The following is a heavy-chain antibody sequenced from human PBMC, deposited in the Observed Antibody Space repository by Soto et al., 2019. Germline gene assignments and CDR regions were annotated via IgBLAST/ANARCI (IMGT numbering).Heavy chain of an antibody. V-gene: IGHV3-23*01. J-gene: IGHJ4*02. CDR3: ARGGWGQESGYDLDY. CDR1: GCSFSTYA. CDR2: ISGSGSAT. Sequence: GGSLRLSWAASGCSFSTYAIGWVRQAPGKGLEWVSAISGSGSATYYEDSVKGRFTIARDNSKNTLYLQMNSLRAEDTAVYYCARGGWGQESGYDLDYWGQGTLVTVPS. D-gene: IGHD7-27*01.